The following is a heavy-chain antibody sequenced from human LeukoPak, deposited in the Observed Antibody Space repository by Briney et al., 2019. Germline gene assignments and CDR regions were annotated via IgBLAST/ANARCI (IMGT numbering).Heavy chain of an antibody. D-gene: IGHD3-3*01. CDR1: GGSISSGSYY. J-gene: IGHJ5*02. V-gene: IGHV4-61*10. CDR3: ARGNLASITIFGVVYNWFDP. CDR2: IYYSGST. Sequence: PSQTLSLTCTVSGGSISSGSYYWSWIRQPAGKGLEWIGYIYYSGSTNYNPSLKSRVTISVDTSKNQFSLKLSSVTAADTAVYYCARGNLASITIFGVVYNWFDPWGQGTLVTVSS.